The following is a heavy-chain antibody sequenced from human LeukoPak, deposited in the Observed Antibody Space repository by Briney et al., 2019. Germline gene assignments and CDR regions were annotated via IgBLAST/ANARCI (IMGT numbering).Heavy chain of an antibody. CDR2: VHKSGST. CDR1: TDSITSNW. CDR3: AKEIMGAPTPGAY. D-gene: IGHD1-26*01. V-gene: IGHV4-4*02. Sequence: SETLSLTCAVSTDSITSNWWSWVRQPPGKGLEWIGEVHKSGSTNYYPSLQSRVTISIDKSKNQIALELTSVTAADTAVYYCAKEIMGAPTPGAYWGQGILVTVSS. J-gene: IGHJ4*02.